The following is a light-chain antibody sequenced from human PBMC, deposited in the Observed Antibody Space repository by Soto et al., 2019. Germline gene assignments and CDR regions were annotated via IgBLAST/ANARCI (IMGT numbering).Light chain of an antibody. CDR3: QQYSSLT. J-gene: IGKJ1*01. CDR2: DAS. CDR1: QSINNW. Sequence: DIQMTQSPSTLAASVGDRVTITCRASQSINNWLAWYQQKPGKAPKLLIYDASSLGSGVPSRFSASGYGTEFTLTIYSLHPDDFASYYCQQYSSLTFGHGTRVEVK. V-gene: IGKV1-5*01.